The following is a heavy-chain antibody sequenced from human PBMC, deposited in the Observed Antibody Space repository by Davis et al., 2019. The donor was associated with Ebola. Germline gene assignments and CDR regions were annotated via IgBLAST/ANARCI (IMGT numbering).Heavy chain of an antibody. J-gene: IGHJ4*01. V-gene: IGHV1-46*01. CDR2: INPSGGST. D-gene: IGHD1-14*01. CDR3: AASAGTVGKFDY. CDR1: GYTFTSYY. Sequence: ASVKVSCKASGYTFTSYYMHWVRQAPGQGLEWMGIINPSGGSTSYAQKFQGRVTMTRDTSTSTVCMELSSLRSEDTAVYYCAASAGTVGKFDYWGQGTLVTVSS.